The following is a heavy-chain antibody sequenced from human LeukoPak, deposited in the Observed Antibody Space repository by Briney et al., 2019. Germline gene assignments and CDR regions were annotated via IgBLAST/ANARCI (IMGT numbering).Heavy chain of an antibody. J-gene: IGHJ4*02. CDR3: AKDPSTPWQLPLYYFDY. CDR1: GFTFSSYA. CDR2: ISGSGGST. V-gene: IGHV3-23*01. Sequence: GGSLRLSCAASGFTFSSYAMSWVRQAPGKGLEWVSAISGSGGSTYYADSVKGRFTISRDNSKNTLYLQMNSLGAEDTAVYYCAKDPSTPWQLPLYYFDYWGQGTLVTVSS. D-gene: IGHD2-15*01.